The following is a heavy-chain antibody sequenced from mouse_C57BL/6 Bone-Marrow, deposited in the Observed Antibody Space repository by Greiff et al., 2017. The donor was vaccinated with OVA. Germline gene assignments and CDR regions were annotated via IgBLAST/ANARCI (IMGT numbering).Heavy chain of an antibody. CDR1: GYTFTSYW. Sequence: QVQLQQPGAELVKPGASVKLSCKASGYTFTSYWMQWVKQRPGQGLEWIGEIDPSDSYTNYNQKFKGKATLTVDTSSSTAYMQLSSLTSEDSAVYYCARNYGSSPHYFDYWGQGTTLTVSS. CDR2: IDPSDSYT. CDR3: ARNYGSSPHYFDY. D-gene: IGHD1-1*01. J-gene: IGHJ2*01. V-gene: IGHV1-50*01.